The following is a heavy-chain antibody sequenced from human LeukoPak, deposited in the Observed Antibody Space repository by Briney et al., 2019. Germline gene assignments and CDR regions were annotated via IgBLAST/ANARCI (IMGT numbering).Heavy chain of an antibody. CDR1: GLTFRKYG. CDR3: AKAAGMVISFRYYYMDV. Sequence: PGGSLRPSCAASGLTFRKYGMPWVRQGPGKGLAWLASIRYDGTTKFYADSVKGRFTISRDNSRNTLYLQMNSLRVEDTAVYYCAKAAGMVISFRYYYMDVWGKGTTVTVSS. V-gene: IGHV3-30*02. D-gene: IGHD3-3*01. CDR2: IRYDGTTK. J-gene: IGHJ6*03.